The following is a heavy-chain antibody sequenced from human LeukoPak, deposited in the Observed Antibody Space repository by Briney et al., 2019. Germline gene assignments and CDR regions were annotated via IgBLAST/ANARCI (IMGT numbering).Heavy chain of an antibody. J-gene: IGHJ4*02. V-gene: IGHV5-51*01. CDR3: ARFGYTSCLDY. CDR1: GYILTNNW. Sequence: GESLKISCKVSGYILTNNWIGWVRQVPGKGLEWMGLIYPGHSDTKYGPSFQGQVTFSVDKSINTAYLHWSSLKASDTAMYFCARFGYTSCLDYWGQGTRVTVSS. CDR2: IYPGHSDT. D-gene: IGHD2-2*01.